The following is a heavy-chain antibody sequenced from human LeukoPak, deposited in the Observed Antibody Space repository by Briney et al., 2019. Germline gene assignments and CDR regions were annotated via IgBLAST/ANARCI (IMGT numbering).Heavy chain of an antibody. CDR3: TKSRNLIDVSAGNTFDS. CDR1: GFTFSSYA. D-gene: IGHD6-13*01. CDR2: ISWNGGKM. J-gene: IGHJ4*02. V-gene: IGHV3-9*01. Sequence: PGGSLRLSCAASGFTFSSYAMSWVRQAPGKGLEWVSGISWNGGKMEFADSVKGRFTISRDNAKKSLFLQMNSPRVEDTALYYCTKSRNLIDVSAGNTFDSWGQGTLVTVSS.